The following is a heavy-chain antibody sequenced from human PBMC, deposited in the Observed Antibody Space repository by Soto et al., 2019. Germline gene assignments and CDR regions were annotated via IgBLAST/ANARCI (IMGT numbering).Heavy chain of an antibody. CDR1: GYSFTSYW. CDR2: IFPADSET. Sequence: GESLKISCKGSGYSFTSYWIGWVRHMPGTGLEWMGIIFPADSETTYSPSFQGQVTISADKSVTTAYLQWSSLRASDTAIYYCARHSGTGYHTTHYYGMDVWGQGTTGTVSS. CDR3: ARHSGTGYHTTHYYGMDV. D-gene: IGHD3-9*01. J-gene: IGHJ6*02. V-gene: IGHV5-51*01.